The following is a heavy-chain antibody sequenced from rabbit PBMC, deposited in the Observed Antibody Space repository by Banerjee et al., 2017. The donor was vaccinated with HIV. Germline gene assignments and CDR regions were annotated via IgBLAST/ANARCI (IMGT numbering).Heavy chain of an antibody. D-gene: IGHD8-1*01. CDR2: IYPGSTGST. J-gene: IGHJ4*01. Sequence: QEQLEESGGDLVKPEASLTLTCTASGFSFSGTYYMCWVRQAPGKGLEWIACIYPGSTGSTYYASWAKGRFTISKTSSTTVTLQMTSLTAADTATYFCARAGSGYRQFDLWGPGTLVTVS. V-gene: IGHV1S45*01. CDR1: GFSFSGTYY. CDR3: ARAGSGYRQFDL.